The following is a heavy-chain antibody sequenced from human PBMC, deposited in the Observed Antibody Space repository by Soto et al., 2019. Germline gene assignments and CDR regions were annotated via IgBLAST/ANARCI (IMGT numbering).Heavy chain of an antibody. Sequence: QVQLVQSGAEVKKPGASVKVSCKASGYTFTSYYMHWVRQAPGQGLEWMGIINPSGGSTSYAQKLQGRVTMTRDTSTSTVYMELSSLRSEDTAVYYCARGLAYCGGDCYTAYYYYGMDVWGQGTTVTVSS. CDR1: GYTFTSYY. V-gene: IGHV1-46*04. D-gene: IGHD2-21*02. J-gene: IGHJ6*02. CDR2: INPSGGST. CDR3: ARGLAYCGGDCYTAYYYYGMDV.